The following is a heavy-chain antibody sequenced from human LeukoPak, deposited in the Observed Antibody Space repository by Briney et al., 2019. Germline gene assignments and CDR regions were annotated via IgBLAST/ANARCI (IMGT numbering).Heavy chain of an antibody. CDR2: ISSSSSYI. CDR1: GFTFSSYS. J-gene: IGHJ5*02. V-gene: IGHV3-21*01. Sequence: GGSLRLSCAASGFTFSSYSMNWVRQAPGKGLEWVSSISSSSSYIYYADSVKGRFTISRDNAKNSLYLQMNSLRAEDTAVYYCARDVGPRTENWFDPWGQGTLVTVSS. D-gene: IGHD1-26*01. CDR3: ARDVGPRTENWFDP.